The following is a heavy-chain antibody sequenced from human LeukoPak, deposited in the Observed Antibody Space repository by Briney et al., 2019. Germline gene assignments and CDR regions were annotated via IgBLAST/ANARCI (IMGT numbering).Heavy chain of an antibody. D-gene: IGHD1/OR15-1a*01. J-gene: IGHJ4*02. CDR3: ARPSPEHYYFDY. Sequence: GASVKVSCKASGGTFSSYAISWVRQAPGQGLEWMGGIIPIFGTANYAQKFQGRVTITTDESTSTAYMELSSLRSEDTAVYYCARPSPEHYYFDYWGQGTLVTVSS. CDR2: IIPIFGTA. CDR1: GGTFSSYA. V-gene: IGHV1-69*05.